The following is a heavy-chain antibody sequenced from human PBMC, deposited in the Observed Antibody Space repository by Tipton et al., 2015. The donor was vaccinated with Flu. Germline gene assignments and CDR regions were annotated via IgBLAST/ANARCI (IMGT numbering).Heavy chain of an antibody. D-gene: IGHD3-3*01. Sequence: SLRLSCAASGFTFTQYWMTWVRQAPGKGLEWVANINEDGGERNYVDSVKGRFTISRDNAQNSLYLQMNSLRAEDTAVYYCARDHPPSITVLGEITDYFGMAVWGQGTTVTVSS. J-gene: IGHJ6*02. CDR3: ARDHPPSITVLGEITDYFGMAV. CDR1: GFTFTQYW. V-gene: IGHV3-7*03. CDR2: INEDGGER.